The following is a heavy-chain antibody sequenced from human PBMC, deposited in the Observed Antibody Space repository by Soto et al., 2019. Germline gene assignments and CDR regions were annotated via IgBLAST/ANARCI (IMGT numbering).Heavy chain of an antibody. CDR2: IYYRGST. Sequence: PPETLSLTCTVSGSSISSGGYYWSWIRQYPGKGLEWIGYIYYRGSTYYNPSLKSRVTISVDTSKNQFSLKLSSVTDADPAVYYCAHQWLYGRLDYWGQGTLVTVS. V-gene: IGHV4-31*03. CDR1: GSSISSGGYY. J-gene: IGHJ4*02. CDR3: AHQWLYGRLDY. D-gene: IGHD6-19*01.